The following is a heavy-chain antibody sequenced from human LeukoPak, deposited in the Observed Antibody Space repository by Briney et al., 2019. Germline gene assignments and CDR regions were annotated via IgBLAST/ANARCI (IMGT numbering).Heavy chain of an antibody. CDR1: GGSITSSSLY. CDR2: IYHSGST. J-gene: IGHJ3*02. V-gene: IGHV4-39*07. Sequence: PSETLSLTCTFSGGSITSSSLYWGWMRQPPGKGLEWIGEIYHSGSTNYNPSLNSRVTISVDKSKTQFSLKLSSVTAADTAVYYCARQYDGFDIWGQGTMVTVSS. D-gene: IGHD4-11*01. CDR3: ARQYDGFDI.